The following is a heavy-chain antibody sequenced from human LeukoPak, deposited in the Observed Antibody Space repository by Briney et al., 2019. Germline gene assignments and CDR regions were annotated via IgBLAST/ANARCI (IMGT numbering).Heavy chain of an antibody. D-gene: IGHD6-13*01. CDR2: IIPLFGTA. CDR1: GGTFSSYA. J-gene: IGHJ6*02. V-gene: IGHV1-69*13. Sequence: SVKVSCKASGGTFSSYAISWVRQAPGQGLEWVGGIIPLFGTANYAQKFQGRVTISADESTSTAYMELSGLRSEDTAVYYCARSSSSWYQESYYYYGLDVWGQGTTVTVSS. CDR3: ARSSSSWYQESYYYYGLDV.